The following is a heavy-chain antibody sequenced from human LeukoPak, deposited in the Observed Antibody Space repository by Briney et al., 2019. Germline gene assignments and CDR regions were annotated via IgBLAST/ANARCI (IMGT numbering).Heavy chain of an antibody. CDR2: ISSSGSTI. CDR1: EFSFSSYW. Sequence: PGGSLRLSCEGSEFSFSSYWMSWVRQAPGKGLEWVSYISSSGSTIYYADSVKGRFTISRDNAKNSLYLQMNSLRAEDTAVYYCARGPGGGITEYFQHWGQGTLVTVSS. CDR3: ARGPGGGITEYFQH. D-gene: IGHD2-8*02. V-gene: IGHV3-48*03. J-gene: IGHJ1*01.